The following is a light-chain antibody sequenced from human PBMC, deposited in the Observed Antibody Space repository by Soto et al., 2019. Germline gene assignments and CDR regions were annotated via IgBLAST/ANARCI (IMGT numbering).Light chain of an antibody. J-gene: IGKJ3*01. Sequence: IVMTQSPATLSVSPGERATLSCRASQSFGNNLAWYQEKPGQAPRLLIYGASTRATGIPARFSGSGSGTEFTLTIRSMQSENFAIYSCQQYNNWPFTFGPGTKVDI. CDR2: GAS. CDR1: QSFGNN. CDR3: QQYNNWPFT. V-gene: IGKV3D-15*01.